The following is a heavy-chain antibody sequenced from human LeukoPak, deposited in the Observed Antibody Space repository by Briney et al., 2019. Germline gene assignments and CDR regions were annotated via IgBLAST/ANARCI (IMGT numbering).Heavy chain of an antibody. CDR2: INHSGST. J-gene: IGHJ4*02. Sequence: SETLSLTCAVYGGSFSGYYWSWICQPPGKGLEWIGEINHSGSTNYNPSLKSRVTISVDTSKNQFSLKLSSVTAADTAVYYCARGSSGGSYFHWGQGTLVTVSS. D-gene: IGHD1-26*01. CDR3: ARGSSGGSYFH. CDR1: GGSFSGYY. V-gene: IGHV4-34*01.